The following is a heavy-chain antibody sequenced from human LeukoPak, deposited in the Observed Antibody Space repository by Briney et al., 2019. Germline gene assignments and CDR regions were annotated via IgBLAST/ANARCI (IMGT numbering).Heavy chain of an antibody. J-gene: IGHJ4*02. CDR3: AKDGIAAAGTLYY. D-gene: IGHD6-13*01. CDR2: ISGSGGST. V-gene: IGHV3-23*01. CDR1: RFTFSSYA. Sequence: GGSLRLSCAASRFTFSSYAMSWVRQAPGKGLEWVSAISGSGGSTYYADSVKGRFTISRDISKNTLYLQMNSLRAEDTAVYYCAKDGIAAAGTLYYWGQGTLVTVSS.